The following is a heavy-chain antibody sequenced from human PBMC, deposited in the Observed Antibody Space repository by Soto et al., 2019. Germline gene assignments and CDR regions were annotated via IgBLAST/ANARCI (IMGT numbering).Heavy chain of an antibody. D-gene: IGHD3-3*01. CDR3: ARGLTSITIFGVVSWFDP. CDR2: ISSSSSTI. V-gene: IGHV3-48*01. CDR1: GFTFSSYS. J-gene: IGHJ5*02. Sequence: GGSLRLSCAASGFTFSSYSMNWVRQAPGKGLEWVSYISSSSSTIYYADSVKGRFTISRDNAKNSLYLQMNSLRAEDTAVYYCARGLTSITIFGVVSWFDPWGQGTLVTVSS.